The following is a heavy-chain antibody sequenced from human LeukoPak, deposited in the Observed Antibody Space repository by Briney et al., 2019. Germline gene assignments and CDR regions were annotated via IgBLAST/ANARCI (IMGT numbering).Heavy chain of an antibody. Sequence: SVKVSCKASGGTFSSYAISWVRQAPGQGLERMGGIIPIFGTANYAQKFQGRVTITADESTSTAYMELSSLRSEDTAVYYCARDYYGSGSYIDYWGQGTLVTVSS. CDR1: GGTFSSYA. V-gene: IGHV1-69*13. D-gene: IGHD3-10*01. CDR3: ARDYYGSGSYIDY. J-gene: IGHJ4*02. CDR2: IIPIFGTA.